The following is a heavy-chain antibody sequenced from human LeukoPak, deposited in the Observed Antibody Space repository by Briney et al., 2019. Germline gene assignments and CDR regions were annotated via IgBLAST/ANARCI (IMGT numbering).Heavy chain of an antibody. CDR2: INHSGST. Sequence: GSLRLSCAASGFTFSSYSMNWVRQPPGKGLEWIGEINHSGSTNYNPSLKSRVTISVDTSKNQFSLKLSSVTAADTAVYYCARDVRVVRGVTPKERTPNWFDPWGQGILVTVSS. CDR1: GFTFSSYS. CDR3: ARDVRVVRGVTPKERTPNWFDP. V-gene: IGHV4-34*01. D-gene: IGHD3-10*01. J-gene: IGHJ5*02.